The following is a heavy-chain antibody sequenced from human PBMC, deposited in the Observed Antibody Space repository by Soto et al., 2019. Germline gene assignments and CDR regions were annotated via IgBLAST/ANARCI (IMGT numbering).Heavy chain of an antibody. D-gene: IGHD2-2*02. CDR1: GYSFSNYW. J-gene: IGHJ4*02. V-gene: IGHV5-51*01. CDR2: VYPAASDA. Sequence: PGESLKISCKGSGYSFSNYWIAWLRQMPGKGLEWMGIVYPAASDARYSPSFQGQVTISVDNSISTAYLQWSSLKASDTAMYYCARLLCLSTSCYTGSRDLLAYRGQRALVTLS. CDR3: ARLLCLSTSCYTGSRDLLAY.